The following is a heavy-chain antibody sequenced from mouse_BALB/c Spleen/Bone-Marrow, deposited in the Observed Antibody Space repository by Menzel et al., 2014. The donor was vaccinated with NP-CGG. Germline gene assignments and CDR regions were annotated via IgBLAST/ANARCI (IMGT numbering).Heavy chain of an antibody. CDR3: ARWGITLAY. V-gene: IGHV1S81*02. Sequence: QVQLQQSGAELVKPEASVKLSCKASGYTFTSYWMHWVKQRPGQGLEWIGEINPSNGRTNYNEKFKCKATLTVDKSSSTAYMQLSSLTSEDSAVYYCARWGITLAYWGQGTLVTVSA. D-gene: IGHD2-4*01. CDR2: INPSNGRT. J-gene: IGHJ3*01. CDR1: GYTFTSYW.